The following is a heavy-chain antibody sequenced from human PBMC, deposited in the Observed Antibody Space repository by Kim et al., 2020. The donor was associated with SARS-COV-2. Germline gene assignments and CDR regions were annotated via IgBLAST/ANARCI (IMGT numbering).Heavy chain of an antibody. Sequence: AVSVKSRITINPDTSKNQFSLQLNSVTPEDTAVYYCARDGTTGTTDAFDIWGQGTMVTVSS. CDR3: ARDGTTGTTDAFDI. D-gene: IGHD1-1*01. J-gene: IGHJ3*02. V-gene: IGHV6-1*01.